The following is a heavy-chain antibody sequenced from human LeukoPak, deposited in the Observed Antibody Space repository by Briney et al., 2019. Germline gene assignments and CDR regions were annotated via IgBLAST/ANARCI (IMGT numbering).Heavy chain of an antibody. J-gene: IGHJ6*03. V-gene: IGHV3-30*02. CDR1: GFTFNNYG. CDR2: IRYDGTDI. Sequence: GGSLRLSCAASGFTFNNYGMHWVRQAPGKGLEWVAFIRYDGTDIHYTDSAKGRFTISRDNSRNTLFLQMNSLRPDDTAVYYCAKGSYNTGWGLPYYYCMDVWGKGTTVIVSS. D-gene: IGHD6-19*01. CDR3: AKGSYNTGWGLPYYYCMDV.